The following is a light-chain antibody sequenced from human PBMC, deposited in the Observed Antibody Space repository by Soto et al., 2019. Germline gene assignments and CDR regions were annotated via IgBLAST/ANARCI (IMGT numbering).Light chain of an antibody. V-gene: IGLV1-40*01. Sequence: QSVLTQPPSVSGAPGQRVTISCTGSSSNIGAGYDVHWYQQLPGTAPKLLIYGNNNRPSGVPDRFSGSKSDISASLAITGLQAEDEADYYCQSYDNSLSGSKVFGGGTKVTVL. J-gene: IGLJ2*01. CDR1: SSNIGAGYD. CDR3: QSYDNSLSGSKV. CDR2: GNN.